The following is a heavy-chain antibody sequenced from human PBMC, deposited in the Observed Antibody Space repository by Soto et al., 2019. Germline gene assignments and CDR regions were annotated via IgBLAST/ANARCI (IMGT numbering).Heavy chain of an antibody. D-gene: IGHD1-1*01. CDR2: ISADGGLE. J-gene: IGHJ4*03. V-gene: IGHV3-30*18. Sequence: PGGSLRLSCEGSGFTFRRYAMHWVRQAPGKGLDWVAVISADGGLEFYADSVKGRFAISRDNYKNTLYLQMNSLRAEDAAIYYCAQKTEQVPSATQACYIWDQGSLVTVSS. CDR3: AQKTEQVPSATQACYI. CDR1: GFTFRRYA.